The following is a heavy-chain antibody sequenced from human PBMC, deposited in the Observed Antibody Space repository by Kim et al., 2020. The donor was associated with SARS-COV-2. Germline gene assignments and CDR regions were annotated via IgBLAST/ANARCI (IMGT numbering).Heavy chain of an antibody. CDR2: ST. CDR3: ARDLRAMVSRLDP. Sequence: STNYNPSLKSRASISVDTSKNHFSLKLSSVTAADTAVYYCARDLRAMVSRLDPWCQGT. V-gene: IGHV4-61*03. D-gene: IGHD2-15*01. J-gene: IGHJ5*02.